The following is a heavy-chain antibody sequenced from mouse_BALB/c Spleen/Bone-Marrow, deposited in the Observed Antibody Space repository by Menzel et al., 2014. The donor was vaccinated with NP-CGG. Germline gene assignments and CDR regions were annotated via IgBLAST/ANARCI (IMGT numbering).Heavy chain of an antibody. Sequence: VKLMESGGGLVQPKGSLKLSCAASGFTFNTYAMNWVRQAPGKGLEWVARIRSKSNNYATYYADSVKDRFTISRDDSQSMLYLQMNNLKTEDTAMYYCVRCYGSSYYYAMDYWGQGTSVTVSS. CDR1: GFTFNTYA. J-gene: IGHJ4*01. CDR3: VRCYGSSYYYAMDY. D-gene: IGHD1-1*01. V-gene: IGHV10-1*02. CDR2: IRSKSNNYAT.